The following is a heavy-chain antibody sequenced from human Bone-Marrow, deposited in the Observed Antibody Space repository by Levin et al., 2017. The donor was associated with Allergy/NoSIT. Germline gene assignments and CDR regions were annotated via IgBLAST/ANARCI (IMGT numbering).Heavy chain of an antibody. CDR2: ISSDESSI. V-gene: IGHV3-74*01. CDR1: GFTLSGYW. J-gene: IGHJ4*02. CDR3: VRDSSSTL. D-gene: IGHD6-6*01. Sequence: LSLTCAASGFTLSGYWMQWVRQAPGKGLMCVSRISSDESSITYADSVKGRFTISRDNAKNTLYLEMNSLRADDTAVYYCVRDSSSTLWGQGTLVTVSS.